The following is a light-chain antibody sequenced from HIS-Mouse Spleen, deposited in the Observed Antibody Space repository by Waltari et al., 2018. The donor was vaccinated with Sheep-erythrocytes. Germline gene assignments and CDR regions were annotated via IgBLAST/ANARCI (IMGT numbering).Light chain of an antibody. CDR1: SSDVVGYNY. J-gene: IGLJ3*02. CDR3: SSYAGSNNWV. CDR2: EVS. Sequence: QSALTQPPSASGSPGQSVTISCTGTSSDVVGYNYVSWYQQHPGKAPKLMIYEVSKRPSGVPDRFSGLQAEDEADYYCSSYAGSNNWVFGGGTKLTVL. V-gene: IGLV2-8*01.